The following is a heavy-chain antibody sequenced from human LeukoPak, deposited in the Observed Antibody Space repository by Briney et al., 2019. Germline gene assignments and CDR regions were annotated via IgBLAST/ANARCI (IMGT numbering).Heavy chain of an antibody. CDR2: IKQDGSEK. D-gene: IGHD6-19*01. J-gene: IGHJ4*02. V-gene: IGHV3-7*01. Sequence: GGSLRLSCAASVFTFSSFWMRWVRQAPGKGVEGVANIKQDGSEKRYVDSVKGRFTISRDNAKTSLYLQMNSLRADDTAVYYCARGGSGWTSPFDYWGQGTLVTVSS. CDR1: VFTFSSFW. CDR3: ARGGSGWTSPFDY.